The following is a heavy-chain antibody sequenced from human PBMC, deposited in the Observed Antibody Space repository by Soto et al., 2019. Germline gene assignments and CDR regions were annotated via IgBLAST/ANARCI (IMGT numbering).Heavy chain of an antibody. J-gene: IGHJ6*02. CDR2: ISYDGSNK. CDR3: AKEGCGGDCYPNYFYYGMDV. Sequence: GGSLRLSCAASGFTFSSYGMHWVRQAPGKGLEWVAVISYDGSNKYYADSVKGRFTISRDNSKNTLYLQMNSLRAEDTAVYYCAKEGCGGDCYPNYFYYGMDVWGLGTRVTVSS. D-gene: IGHD2-21*02. CDR1: GFTFSSYG. V-gene: IGHV3-30*18.